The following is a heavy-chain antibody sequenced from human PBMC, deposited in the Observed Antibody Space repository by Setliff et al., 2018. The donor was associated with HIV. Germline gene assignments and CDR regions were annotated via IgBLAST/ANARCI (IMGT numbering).Heavy chain of an antibody. D-gene: IGHD2-15*01. Sequence: SETLSLTCTVSGAFVNSTFYHWSWIRQSPGKGLEWIGTVYHFGGTFYNPSLESRVTISTDMSKKGFSLRLTSVTVADTAVYYCVRSDRWRNWFDPWGQGIVVTVSS. CDR1: GAFVNSTFYH. CDR2: VYHFGGT. J-gene: IGHJ5*02. CDR3: VRSDRWRNWFDP. V-gene: IGHV4-39*01.